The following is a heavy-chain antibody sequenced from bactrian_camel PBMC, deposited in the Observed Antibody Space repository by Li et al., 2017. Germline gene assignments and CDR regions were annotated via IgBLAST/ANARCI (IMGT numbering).Heavy chain of an antibody. CDR1: RYTSSNYC. D-gene: IGHD2*01. Sequence: HVQLVESGGGSVQAGGSLKLSCAASRYTSSNYCMSWFRQAPGKEREGVATINSDGSTVYADSVKDRFTISKDNAKNNLYLQMNSLKPEDTAIYYCAAREGIYCSGGFNPPQEPDMDYWGRGTQVTVS. J-gene: IGHJ7*01. V-gene: IGHV3S26*01. CDR2: INSDGST.